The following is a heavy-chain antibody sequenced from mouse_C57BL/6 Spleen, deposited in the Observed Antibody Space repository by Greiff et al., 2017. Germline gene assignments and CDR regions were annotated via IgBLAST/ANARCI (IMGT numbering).Heavy chain of an antibody. CDR3: ARTHSNYDWYFDV. CDR2: IDPSDSYT. CDR1: GYTFTSYW. V-gene: IGHV1-59*01. Sequence: QVHVKQPGAELVRPGTSVKLSCKASGYTFTSYWMHWVKQRPGQGLEWIGVIDPSDSYTNYNQKFKGKATLTVDTSSSTAYMQLSSLTSEDSAVYYCARTHSNYDWYFDVWGTGTTVTVSS. D-gene: IGHD2-5*01. J-gene: IGHJ1*03.